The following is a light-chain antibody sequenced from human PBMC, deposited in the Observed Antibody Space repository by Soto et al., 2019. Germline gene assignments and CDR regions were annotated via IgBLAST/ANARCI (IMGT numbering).Light chain of an antibody. CDR1: QSISTF. CDR3: QQSFTAPWT. V-gene: IGKV1-39*01. Sequence: DIQMTQSPSSLYASGVDRVTITCRASQSISTFLNWYQQKPGKAPNLLIYTASTLHGGVPSRFSGSGSGTDFTLTISSLQPEDFATYYRQQSFTAPWTFGQGTRVEIK. J-gene: IGKJ1*01. CDR2: TAS.